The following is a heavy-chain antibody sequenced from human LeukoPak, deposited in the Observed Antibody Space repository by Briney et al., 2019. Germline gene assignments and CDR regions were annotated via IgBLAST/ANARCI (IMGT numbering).Heavy chain of an antibody. D-gene: IGHD3-10*01. CDR3: ARLRWPRGGRSSFDY. CDR2: VNPDDSDT. Sequence: GESLKISCKGSGYSFTSHWIGWVRQMPGKGLEWMGIVNPDDSDTIYSPSFQGQVTISADESITTAYLQWSSLKASDTAMYYCARLRWPRGGRSSFDYWGQGALVTVSS. CDR1: GYSFTSHW. J-gene: IGHJ4*02. V-gene: IGHV5-51*01.